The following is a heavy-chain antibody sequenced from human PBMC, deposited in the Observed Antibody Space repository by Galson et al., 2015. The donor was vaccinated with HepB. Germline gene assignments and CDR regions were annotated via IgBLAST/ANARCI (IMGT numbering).Heavy chain of an antibody. CDR1: GFSLSSYE. V-gene: IGHV3-33*08. D-gene: IGHD6-6*01. CDR3: ARDRHPWHIDF. Sequence: SLRLSCAVSGFSLSSYEMSWVRQAPGKGLEWLAYDGHSGDSYADSVKGRFTTSRDSSKNTPYLQMNSLRADDTAVYYCARDRHPWHIDFWGQGTLVTVSS. J-gene: IGHJ4*02. CDR2: DGHSGD.